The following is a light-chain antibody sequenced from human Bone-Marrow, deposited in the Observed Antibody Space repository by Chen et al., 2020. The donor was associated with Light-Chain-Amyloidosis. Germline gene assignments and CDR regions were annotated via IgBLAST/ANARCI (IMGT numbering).Light chain of an antibody. Sequence: EILMTQSPATLSVSPGERATLSCRASQSVSSNLAWYQQKPGQAPRLLIYGASTRATGIPARFSASASGTEFTLTISSLQSEDFAVYYCQQYNNWPLTFGGGIKVEIK. CDR2: GAS. V-gene: IGKV3-15*01. J-gene: IGKJ4*01. CDR3: QQYNNWPLT. CDR1: QSVSSN.